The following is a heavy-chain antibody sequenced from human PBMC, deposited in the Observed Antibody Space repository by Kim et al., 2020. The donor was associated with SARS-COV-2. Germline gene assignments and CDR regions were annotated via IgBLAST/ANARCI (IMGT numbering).Heavy chain of an antibody. J-gene: IGHJ4*02. CDR3: ARARGYCSITSCYEYFDY. D-gene: IGHD2-2*01. Sequence: KSRVTISVDTSKNQFSLKLSSVTAADTAVYYCARARGYCSITSCYEYFDYWGQGTLVTVSS. V-gene: IGHV4-59*01.